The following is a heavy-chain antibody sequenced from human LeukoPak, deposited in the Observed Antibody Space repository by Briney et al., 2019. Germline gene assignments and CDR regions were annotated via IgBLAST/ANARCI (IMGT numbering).Heavy chain of an antibody. V-gene: IGHV3-53*01. CDR1: GFTVSSNY. CDR2: IYSGGST. J-gene: IGHJ4*02. Sequence: PGGSLRLSCAASGFTVSSNYMSWVRQAPGKGLEWVSVIYSGGSTYYADSVKGRFTISRDNSKNTLNLQMNSLRAEDTAVYYCARSSSWYGVDYWGQGTLVTVSS. CDR3: ARSSSWYGVDY. D-gene: IGHD6-13*01.